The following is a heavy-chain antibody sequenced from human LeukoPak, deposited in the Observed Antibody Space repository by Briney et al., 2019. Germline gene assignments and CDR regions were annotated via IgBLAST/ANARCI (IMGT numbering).Heavy chain of an antibody. CDR2: INPNSGDT. V-gene: IGHV1-2*02. CDR1: GYTFTVHY. CDR3: ARVYRAPDY. Sequence: ASVKVSCKASGYTFTVHYMHWMRQAPGQGLEWMGWINPNSGDTKYAQKFQGRVTTTRDTSINTAYMELSRLRSDDTAVYYCARVYRAPDYWGQGTLVTVSS. D-gene: IGHD1-26*01. J-gene: IGHJ4*02.